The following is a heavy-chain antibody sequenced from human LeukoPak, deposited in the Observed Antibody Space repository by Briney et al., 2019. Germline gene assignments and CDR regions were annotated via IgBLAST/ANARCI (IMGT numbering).Heavy chain of an antibody. Sequence: TGGSLRLSCAASGFTFSSYSMNWVRQAPGKGLEWVSSISSSSDYIYYADSVKGRFTISRDNAKNSLYLQMSSLRAEDTAVYYCARDVRNGYNPEWFDPWGQGTLVTVSS. CDR2: ISSSSDYI. CDR1: GFTFSSYS. V-gene: IGHV3-21*01. CDR3: ARDVRNGYNPEWFDP. D-gene: IGHD5-24*01. J-gene: IGHJ5*02.